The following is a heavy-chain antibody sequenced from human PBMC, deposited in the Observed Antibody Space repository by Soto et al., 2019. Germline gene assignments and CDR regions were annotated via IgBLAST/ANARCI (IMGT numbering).Heavy chain of an antibody. V-gene: IGHV3-30-3*01. CDR3: AREREMNFDY. Sequence: PRLSCAASGFTFSSYAMHWVRQAPGKGLEWVAVISYDGSNKYYADSVKGRFTISRDNSKNTLYLQMNSLRAEDTAVYYCAREREMNFDYWGQGTLVTVSS. J-gene: IGHJ4*02. CDR1: GFTFSSYA. CDR2: ISYDGSNK.